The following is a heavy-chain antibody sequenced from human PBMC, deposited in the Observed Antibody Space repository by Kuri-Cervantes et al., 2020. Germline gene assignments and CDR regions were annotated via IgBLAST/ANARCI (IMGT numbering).Heavy chain of an antibody. V-gene: IGHV3-9*01. CDR2: ISWNSGSI. CDR3: AKDSFWAVAGSDY. J-gene: IGHJ4*02. CDR1: GFTFGDYA. Sequence: GGSLRLSCAASGFTFGDYAIHWVRQAPGKGLEWVSVISWNSGSIGYADSVKGRFTISRDNAKNSLYLQMNSLRAEDTALYYCAKDSFWAVAGSDYWGQGTLVTVSS. D-gene: IGHD6-19*01.